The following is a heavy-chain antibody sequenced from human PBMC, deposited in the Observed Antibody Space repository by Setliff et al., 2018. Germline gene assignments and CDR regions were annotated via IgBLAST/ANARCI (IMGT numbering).Heavy chain of an antibody. D-gene: IGHD3-3*02. CDR2: ISSSNKYI. CDR3: ARGHFYAGTWLFDF. J-gene: IGHJ4*02. Sequence: PGGSLRLSCLGSGFSLNSYGINWVRHTPGKGLGWVASISSSNKYIFYVDSVKGRFTISRDYARNSVSLEMNNLRAEDTAVYFCARGHFYAGTWLFDFWGQGTLVTVSS. CDR1: GFSLNSYG. V-gene: IGHV3-21*01.